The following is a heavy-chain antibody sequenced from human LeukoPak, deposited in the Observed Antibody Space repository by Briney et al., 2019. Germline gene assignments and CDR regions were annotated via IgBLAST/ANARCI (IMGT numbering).Heavy chain of an antibody. CDR3: ARDFEGPDYYGSGSYAY. CDR1: GFTFSSYW. Sequence: PGRSLRLSCAASGFTFSSYWMSWVRQAPGKGLEWVANIKQDGSEKYYVDSVKGRFTISRDNAKNTLYLQMNSLRAEDTAVYYCARDFEGPDYYGSGSYAYWGQGTLVTVSS. CDR2: IKQDGSEK. V-gene: IGHV3-7*01. D-gene: IGHD3-10*01. J-gene: IGHJ4*02.